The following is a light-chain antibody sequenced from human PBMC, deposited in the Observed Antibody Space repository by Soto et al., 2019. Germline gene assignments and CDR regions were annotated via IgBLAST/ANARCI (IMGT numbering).Light chain of an antibody. CDR1: QSVSSY. CDR3: QQRSNWLYT. CDR2: DAS. J-gene: IGKJ2*01. Sequence: EIVLTQSPATLSLSPGERATLSCRASQSVSSYLAWYQQKPGQAPRLLIYDASNRATGLPARFSGSGSGTDFTLTSSILEPEDFAVYYCQQRSNWLYTFGQGTKLEIK. V-gene: IGKV3-11*01.